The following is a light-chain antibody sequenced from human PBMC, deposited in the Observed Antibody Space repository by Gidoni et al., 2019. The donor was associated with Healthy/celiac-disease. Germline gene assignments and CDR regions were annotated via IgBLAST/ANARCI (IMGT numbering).Light chain of an antibody. CDR3: SAWDRSLSAWV. CDR2: RNN. J-gene: IGLJ3*02. Sequence: QAGLTQPPSVSKDLRQTATLTRSGNSNNVGNQGAAWLQQHQGHPPKLLSYRNNNRPSGISERLSASRSGNTASLTITGLQPDDEADYYCSAWDRSLSAWVFGGGTKLTVL. V-gene: IGLV10-54*01. CDR1: SNNVGNQG.